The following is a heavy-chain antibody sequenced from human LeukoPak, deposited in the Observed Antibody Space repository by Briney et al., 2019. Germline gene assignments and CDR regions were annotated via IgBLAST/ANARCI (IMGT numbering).Heavy chain of an antibody. V-gene: IGHV4-30-2*01. CDR3: ARGITIFGGPISRTAWFDP. J-gene: IGHJ5*02. Sequence: SETLSLTCAVSGGSISSGGYSWSWIRQPPGKGLEWIGYIYHSGSTYYNPSLKSRVTISVDRSKNQFSLKLSSVTAADTAVYYCARGITIFGGPISRTAWFDPWGQGTLVTVSS. CDR1: GGSISSGGYS. D-gene: IGHD3-3*01. CDR2: IYHSGST.